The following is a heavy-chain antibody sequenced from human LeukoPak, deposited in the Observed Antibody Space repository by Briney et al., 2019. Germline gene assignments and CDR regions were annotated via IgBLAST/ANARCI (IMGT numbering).Heavy chain of an antibody. V-gene: IGHV3-21*01. J-gene: IGHJ3*01. Sequence: PGGSLRLSCAAAGFTFSTYRIDWVRQTPGEGLEWVSSISRSSNYIYYADSVKGRFTVSRDNAKNSVYLQMSSLRAEDTAMYYCARGRTSYYDSHDAFDVWGQGTLVTVSS. CDR3: ARGRTSYYDSHDAFDV. CDR1: GFTFSTYR. D-gene: IGHD3-22*01. CDR2: ISRSSNYI.